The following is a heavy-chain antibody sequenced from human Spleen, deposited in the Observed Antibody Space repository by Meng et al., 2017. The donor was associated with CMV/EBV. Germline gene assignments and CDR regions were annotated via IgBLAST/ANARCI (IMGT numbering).Heavy chain of an antibody. J-gene: IGHJ6*02. CDR2: INPNSGDT. CDR3: AGHRPAPGSHYYYYGMDV. D-gene: IGHD6-13*01. CDR1: GYTFTGYY. Sequence: ASVKVSCKASGYTFTGYYMHWVRQAPGQGLEWMGWINPNSGDTNYAQKFQGRVTMTRDTSISTAYMELSRLRSDDTAVYYCAGHRPAPGSHYYYYGMDVWGQGTTVTVSS. V-gene: IGHV1-2*02.